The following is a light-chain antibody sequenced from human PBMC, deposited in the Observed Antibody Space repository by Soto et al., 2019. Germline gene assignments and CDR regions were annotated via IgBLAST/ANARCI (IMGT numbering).Light chain of an antibody. CDR3: QQSWT. CDR1: QSVSSN. V-gene: IGKV3-15*01. Sequence: ELVMTQSPATLSVSPGERATLSCRASQSVSSNLAWYQQKPGQAPRLLIYGASTRATGIPARFSGSGSGTEFTLTISSLQSEDFAVYYCQQSWTFGQGTKV. CDR2: GAS. J-gene: IGKJ1*01.